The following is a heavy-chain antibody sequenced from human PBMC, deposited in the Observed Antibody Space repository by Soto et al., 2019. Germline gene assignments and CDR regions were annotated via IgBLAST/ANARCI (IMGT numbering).Heavy chain of an antibody. D-gene: IGHD2-15*01. CDR2: ISSSSSTI. Sequence: GGSLRLSCAASGFTFSSYSMNWVRQAPGKGLEWVSYISSSSSTIYYADSVKGRFTISRDNAKNSLYLQMNSLRAEDTAVYYCARWRWWGMEAFDIWGQGTMVTVSS. CDR3: ARWRWWGMEAFDI. V-gene: IGHV3-48*01. J-gene: IGHJ3*02. CDR1: GFTFSSYS.